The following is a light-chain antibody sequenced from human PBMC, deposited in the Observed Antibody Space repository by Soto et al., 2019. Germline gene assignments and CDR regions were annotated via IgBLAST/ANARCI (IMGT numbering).Light chain of an antibody. V-gene: IGLV2-8*01. CDR3: SSYAGSNNFV. CDR1: SSDVGGYNY. CDR2: EVT. J-gene: IGLJ1*01. Sequence: QSALTQPPSASGSPGQSVTISCTGTSSDVGGYNYVSWYQQHPGKAPKLMIYEVTERPSGVPDRFSGSKSGYTASLTVSGLQAEDEAEYYCSSYAGSNNFVFGTGTKVTVL.